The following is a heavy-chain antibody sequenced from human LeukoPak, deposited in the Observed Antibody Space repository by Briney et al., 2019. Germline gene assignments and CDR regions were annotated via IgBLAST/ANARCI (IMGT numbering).Heavy chain of an antibody. CDR2: IYHSGST. CDR3: ARDTRDSGMLSY. J-gene: IGHJ4*02. D-gene: IGHD3-10*01. Sequence: PSETLSLTCTVSGYSISSGYYWGWIRQPPGKGLEWIGSIYHSGSTYYNPSLKSRVTISVDTSKNQFSLKLSSVTAADTAVYYCARDTRDSGMLSYWGQGTLVTVSS. V-gene: IGHV4-38-2*02. CDR1: GYSISSGYY.